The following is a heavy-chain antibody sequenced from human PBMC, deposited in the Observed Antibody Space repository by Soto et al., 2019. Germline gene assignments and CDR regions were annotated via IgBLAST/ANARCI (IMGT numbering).Heavy chain of an antibody. Sequence: GGSLRLSCAASGITFSNYWMTWVRQAPGKGLEWVANIKQDGSEKYYVDSVKGRFTISRDNAKNSLYLQMNSLRAEDTAVYYCARDQDDSSEVFDIWGQGTMVTVSS. CDR1: GITFSNYW. V-gene: IGHV3-7*01. D-gene: IGHD3-3*01. CDR2: IKQDGSEK. J-gene: IGHJ3*02. CDR3: ARDQDDSSEVFDI.